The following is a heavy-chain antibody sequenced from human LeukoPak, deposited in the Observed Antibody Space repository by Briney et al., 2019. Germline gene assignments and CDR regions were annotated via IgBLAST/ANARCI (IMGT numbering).Heavy chain of an antibody. D-gene: IGHD2-2*01. V-gene: IGHV3-23*01. Sequence: GGSLRLSCAASGSSFRTCAMHWVRQAPGKGLEWVAAISGSGGSTYYADCVKGRFTISRDNSKNTLFLQMNSLRAEDTAVYYCAKDLGYCSSFSCPFDYWGQGTLVTVSS. CDR3: AKDLGYCSSFSCPFDY. CDR1: GSSFRTCA. CDR2: ISGSGGST. J-gene: IGHJ4*02.